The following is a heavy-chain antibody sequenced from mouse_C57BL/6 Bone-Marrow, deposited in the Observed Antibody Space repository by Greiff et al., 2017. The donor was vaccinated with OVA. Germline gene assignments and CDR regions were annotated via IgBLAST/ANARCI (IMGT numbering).Heavy chain of an antibody. CDR1: GYTFTDYY. CDR3: ARYYAMDY. V-gene: IGHV1-76*01. CDR2: IYPGSGNT. J-gene: IGHJ4*01. Sequence: VKLMESGAELVRPGASVKLSCKASGYTFTDYYINWVKQRPGQGLEWIARIYPGSGNTYYNEKFKGKATLTAEKSSSTAYMQLSSLTSEDSAVYFCARYYAMDYWGQGTSVTVSS.